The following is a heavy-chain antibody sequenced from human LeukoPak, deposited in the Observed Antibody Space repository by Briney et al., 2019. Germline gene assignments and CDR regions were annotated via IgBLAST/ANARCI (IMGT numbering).Heavy chain of an antibody. CDR2: INWNGGTT. CDR3: ARDISGPGTHYNWVGYYYYGMDV. J-gene: IGHJ6*02. V-gene: IGHV3-20*04. D-gene: IGHD3-10*01. Sequence: GGSLRLSCAASGFTFGSYAMSWVRQAPGKGLEWVSGINWNGGTTGYADSVRGRFTISRDSAKNSLYLQMNSLRVEDTALYYCARDISGPGTHYNWVGYYYYGMDVWGQGTTVTVSS. CDR1: GFTFGSYA.